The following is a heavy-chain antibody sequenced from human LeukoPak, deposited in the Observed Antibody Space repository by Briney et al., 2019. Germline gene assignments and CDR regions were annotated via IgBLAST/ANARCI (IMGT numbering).Heavy chain of an antibody. Sequence: PGGSLRLSCAASGFTFSSYAMSRVRQAPGKGLEWVSAISGSGGSTYYADSVKGRFTISRDNSKNTLYLQMNSLRAEDTAVYYCAKDPARIAAAGTGYDYWGQGALVTVSS. CDR1: GFTFSSYA. D-gene: IGHD6-13*01. CDR3: AKDPARIAAAGTGYDY. J-gene: IGHJ4*02. V-gene: IGHV3-23*01. CDR2: ISGSGGST.